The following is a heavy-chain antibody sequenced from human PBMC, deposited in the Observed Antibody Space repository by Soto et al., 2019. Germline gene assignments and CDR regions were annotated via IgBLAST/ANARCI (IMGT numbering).Heavy chain of an antibody. Sequence: SDTLSLTCVVSDSSITSYHWRWILQFLGKGPEWIAYTAYTRNTNYNPPIKSRVSISMDTSKIQLSLKLTSMTAADTAVYYCARDMHARFTHYFQPWGPGTLVKVSS. D-gene: IGHD2-8*01. J-gene: IGHJ1*01. CDR2: TAYTRNT. CDR1: DSSITSYH. CDR3: ARDMHARFTHYFQP. V-gene: IGHV4-59*01.